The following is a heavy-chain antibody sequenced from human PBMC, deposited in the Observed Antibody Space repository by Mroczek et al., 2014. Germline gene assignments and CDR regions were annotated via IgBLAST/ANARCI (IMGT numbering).Heavy chain of an antibody. CDR1: GFTFSSYS. CDR2: ISSSSSTI. D-gene: IGHD6-13*01. V-gene: IGHV3-48*01. CDR3: ARDRWIAAAGTFDY. J-gene: IGHJ4*02. Sequence: EVQLVETGEAWYSLGGSLRLSCAASGFTFSSYSMNWVRQAPGKGLEWVSYISSSSSTIYYADSVKGRFTISRDNAKNSLYLQMNSLRAEDTAVYYCARDRWIAAAGTFDYWGQGTLVTVSS.